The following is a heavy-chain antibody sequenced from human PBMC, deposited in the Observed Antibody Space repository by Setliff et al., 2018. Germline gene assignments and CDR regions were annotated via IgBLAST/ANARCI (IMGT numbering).Heavy chain of an antibody. V-gene: IGHV1-69*10. D-gene: IGHD3-10*01. CDR3: GTSLVRGVPDY. J-gene: IGHJ4*02. CDR1: GYTFTSYG. Sequence: VASVKVSCKASGYTFTSYGISWVRQAPGQGLGWMGWISAMLGVTNYAREFQGRVTISEDTSTSTAYMELSSLRSQDTAVYYCGTSLVRGVPDYWGQGTLVTVSS. CDR2: ISAMLGVT.